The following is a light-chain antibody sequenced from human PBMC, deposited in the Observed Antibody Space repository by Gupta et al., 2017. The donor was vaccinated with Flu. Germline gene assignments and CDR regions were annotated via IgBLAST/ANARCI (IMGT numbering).Light chain of an antibody. Sequence: QSALTPPASVSGSPGQSITISCTGTSSDVGSYNLVSWYPQHPGKAPKLMIYEGSNRPSGVANRFSGSKSGNTASLTISVLEEEDEADYYCCSDAGSSTLVFGGGTKLTVL. J-gene: IGLJ3*02. V-gene: IGLV2-23*01. CDR3: CSDAGSSTLV. CDR1: SSDVGSYNL. CDR2: EGS.